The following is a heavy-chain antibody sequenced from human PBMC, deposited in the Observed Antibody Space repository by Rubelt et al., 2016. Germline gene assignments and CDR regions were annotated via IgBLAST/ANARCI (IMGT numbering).Heavy chain of an antibody. Sequence: QVQLVQSGAEVKKPESSVKVSCKASGVSFGNSAVPWVRQAPRRGLEWLGGIIPFFGKPTYAQKFQGRVTIIADESTSTTYMGLIRLRPEDTAVYFCARDRHVGEGYSNVFDIWGQGTIVTVSS. CDR3: ARDRHVGEGYSNVFDI. CDR2: IIPFFGKP. CDR1: GVSFGNSA. V-gene: IGHV1-69*01. D-gene: IGHD3-22*01. J-gene: IGHJ3*02.